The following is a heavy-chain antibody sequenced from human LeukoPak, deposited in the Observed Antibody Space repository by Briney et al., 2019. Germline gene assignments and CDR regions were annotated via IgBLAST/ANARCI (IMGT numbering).Heavy chain of an antibody. CDR2: ISSSSSYI. D-gene: IGHD2-2*02. CDR1: GFTFSSYG. J-gene: IGHJ5*02. CDR3: ARSGWRYCSSTSCYSWFDP. V-gene: IGHV3-21*01. Sequence: KPGGSLRLSCAASGFTFSSYGMNWVRQAPGKGLEWVSSISSSSSYIYYADSVKGRFTISRDNAKNSLYLQMNSLRAEDTAVYYCARSGWRYCSSTSCYSWFDPWGQGTLVTVSS.